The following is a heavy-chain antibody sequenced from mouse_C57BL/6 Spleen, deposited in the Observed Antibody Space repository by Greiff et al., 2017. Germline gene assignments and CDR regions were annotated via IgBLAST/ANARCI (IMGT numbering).Heavy chain of an antibody. CDR1: GFTFSSYG. CDR2: ISSGGSYT. J-gene: IGHJ3*01. Sequence: EVMLVESGGDLVKPGGSLKLSCAASGFTFSSYGMSWVRQTPDKRLEWVATISSGGSYTYYPDSVKGRFTISRDNAKNTLYLQMSSLKSEDTAMYYCAREEDSSGYTWFAYWGQGTLVTVSA. CDR3: AREEDSSGYTWFAY. V-gene: IGHV5-6*02. D-gene: IGHD3-2*02.